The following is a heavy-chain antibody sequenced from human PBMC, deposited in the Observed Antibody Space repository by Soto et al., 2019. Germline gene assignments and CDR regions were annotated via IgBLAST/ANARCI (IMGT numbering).Heavy chain of an antibody. D-gene: IGHD3-9*01. CDR2: VYQNGNA. J-gene: IGHJ2*01. V-gene: IGHV4-30-2*01. Sequence: QLQLQESGSGLVKPSQTLSLTCTVSGASIASGGYCWSWIRQPPGKALESIGYVYQNGNAYLNPSLKSRVTMSVDKSKNPVSLKLSSVTAAATAVYFFARVGADWSLRNFDVWGRGTLVSVSS. CDR1: GASIASGGYC. CDR3: ARVGADWSLRNFDV.